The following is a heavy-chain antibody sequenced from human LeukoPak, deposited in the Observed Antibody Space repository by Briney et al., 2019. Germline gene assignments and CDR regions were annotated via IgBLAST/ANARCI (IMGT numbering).Heavy chain of an antibody. CDR1: GGSISSYY. D-gene: IGHD3-3*01. V-gene: IGHV4-59*01. J-gene: IGHJ6*03. Sequence: SETLSLTCTVSGGSISSYYWSWIRQPPGKGLEWIGYIYYSGSTNYNPSLKSRVTIPVDTSKNQFSLKLSSVTAADTAVYYCARRYDFFAMDVWGKGTTVTVSS. CDR2: IYYSGST. CDR3: ARRYDFFAMDV.